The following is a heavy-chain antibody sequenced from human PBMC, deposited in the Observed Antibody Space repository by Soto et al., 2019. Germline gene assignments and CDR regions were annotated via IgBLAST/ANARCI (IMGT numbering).Heavy chain of an antibody. CDR1: GGSISSGDYY. CDR3: ARAPYYYDSSGQLVM. J-gene: IGHJ4*02. V-gene: IGHV4-30-4*01. CDR2: IYYSGST. Sequence: PSETLSPTCTVSGGSISSGDYYWSWIRQPPGKGLEWIGYIYYSGSTYYNPSLKSRVTISVDTSKNQFSLKLSSVTAADTAVYYCARAPYYYDSSGQLVMWGQGTLVTVSS. D-gene: IGHD3-22*01.